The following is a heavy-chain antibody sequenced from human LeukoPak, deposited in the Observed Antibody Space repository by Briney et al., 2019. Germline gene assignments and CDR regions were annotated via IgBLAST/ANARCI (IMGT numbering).Heavy chain of an antibody. CDR2: INPNSGGT. D-gene: IGHD1-26*01. CDR3: ARALSGSYLYYFDY. Sequence: GASVKVSCKASGYTFTGYYMHWVRQAPGQGLEWMGWINPNSGGTNYAQKFQGRVTMTRDTSISTAYMELSRLRSDDTAVYYCARALSGSYLYYFDYWGQGTLVTVSS. CDR1: GYTFTGYY. J-gene: IGHJ4*02. V-gene: IGHV1-2*02.